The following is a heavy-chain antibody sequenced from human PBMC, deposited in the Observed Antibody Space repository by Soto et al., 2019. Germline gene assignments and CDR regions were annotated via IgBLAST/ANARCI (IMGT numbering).Heavy chain of an antibody. CDR1: GFTVSSKY. V-gene: IGHV3-53*01. CDR3: AKYVLRFLEWLFIDY. CDR2: IHSGGPT. D-gene: IGHD3-3*01. J-gene: IGHJ4*02. Sequence: GGSLKLCCAASGFTVSSKYMSWVRQAPGKGLEWVSIIHSGGPTYYADSVKGRFTISRDNSKNTLHLQMDSLRAEDTAVYYCAKYVLRFLEWLFIDYWGQGTLVTVSS.